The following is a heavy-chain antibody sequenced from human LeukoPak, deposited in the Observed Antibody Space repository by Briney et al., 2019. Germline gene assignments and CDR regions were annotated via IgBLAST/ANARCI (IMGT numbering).Heavy chain of an antibody. Sequence: ASVNVSCKASGYTFTGYYMHWVRQAPGQGLEWMGWINPNSGGTNYAQKFQGRVTMTRDTSISTAYMELSRLRSDDTAVYYCARAVYSSSFLYYYYMDVWGKGTTVTVSS. CDR3: ARAVYSSSFLYYYYMDV. V-gene: IGHV1-2*02. J-gene: IGHJ6*03. CDR1: GYTFTGYY. D-gene: IGHD6-6*01. CDR2: INPNSGGT.